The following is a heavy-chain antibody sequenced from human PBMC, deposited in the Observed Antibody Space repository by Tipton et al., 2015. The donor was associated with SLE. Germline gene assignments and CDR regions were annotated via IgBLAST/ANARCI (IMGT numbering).Heavy chain of an antibody. Sequence: TLSLTCTVSGDSISRGLYYWTWIRQPAGKTLEWIGRAYTSDSTNYSPSLKSRVTISVDASKNQFSLKMTSVTAADTAVYYCARERWGYDSMDVWGKGTMVKGSS. CDR2: AYTSDST. D-gene: IGHD7-27*01. V-gene: IGHV4-61*02. J-gene: IGHJ6*03. CDR3: ARERWGYDSMDV. CDR1: GDSISRGLYY.